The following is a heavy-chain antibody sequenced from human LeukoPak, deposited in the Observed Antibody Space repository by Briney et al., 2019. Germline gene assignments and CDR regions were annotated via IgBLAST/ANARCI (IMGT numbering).Heavy chain of an antibody. J-gene: IGHJ4*02. V-gene: IGHV3-23*01. CDR1: GFTFSSYA. CDR2: ISGSGGST. Sequence: GGSLRLSCAVSGFTFSSYAMSWVRLAPGKGMEWDSAISGSGGSTYYADSVKGRFTISRDNSKNTLYLQMNSLSAEDTAVYYCAKVTVPLVVITAGGFDYWGQGTLVTVSS. CDR3: AKVTVPLVVITAGGFDY. D-gene: IGHD3-9*01.